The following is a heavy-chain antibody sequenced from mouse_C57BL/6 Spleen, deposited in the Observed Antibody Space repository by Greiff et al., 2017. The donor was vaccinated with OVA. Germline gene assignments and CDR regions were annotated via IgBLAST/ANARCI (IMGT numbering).Heavy chain of an antibody. CDR3: ARYSNYLYYFDY. J-gene: IGHJ2*01. CDR1: GYTFTSYW. D-gene: IGHD2-5*01. Sequence: QVQLQQPGAELVKPGASVKLSCKASGYTFTSYWMQWVKQRPGQGLEWLGEIDPYDSYTNYNQKFKGKATLTVDTSSSTAYMQRSSLTSEDSAVYYCARYSNYLYYFDYWGQGTTLTVSS. V-gene: IGHV1-50*01. CDR2: IDPYDSYT.